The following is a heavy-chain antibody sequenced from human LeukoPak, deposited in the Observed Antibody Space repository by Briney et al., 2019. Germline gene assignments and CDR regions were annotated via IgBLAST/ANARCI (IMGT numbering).Heavy chain of an antibody. CDR3: VREPKLGNYYYYGMDV. D-gene: IGHD6-6*01. CDR1: GYTFTSYD. J-gene: IGHJ6*02. Sequence: ASVKVSCKASGYTFTSYDINWVRQATGQGLEWMGWMNPNSGNTGYAQKFQGRVTMTRNTSISTAYMELSSLRSEDTAVYYCVREPKLGNYYYYGMDVWGQGTTVTVSS. V-gene: IGHV1-8*01. CDR2: MNPNSGNT.